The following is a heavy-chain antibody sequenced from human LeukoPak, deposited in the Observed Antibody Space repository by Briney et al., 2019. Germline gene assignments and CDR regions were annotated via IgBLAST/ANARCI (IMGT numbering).Heavy chain of an antibody. CDR2: ISWNSGSI. V-gene: IGHV3-9*01. D-gene: IGHD3-10*01. CDR3: AKDKEGEFDY. Sequence: GRSLRLSCAASGFTFDDYAMHWVRQAPGKGLEWVSGISWNSGSIGYADSVKGRLTISRDNAKNSLYLQMNSLRAEDTALYYCAKDKEGEFDYWGQGTLVTVSS. J-gene: IGHJ4*02. CDR1: GFTFDDYA.